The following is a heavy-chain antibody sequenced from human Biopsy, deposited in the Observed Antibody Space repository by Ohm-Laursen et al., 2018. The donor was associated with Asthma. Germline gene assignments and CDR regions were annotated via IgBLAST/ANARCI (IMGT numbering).Heavy chain of an antibody. D-gene: IGHD1-26*01. CDR1: GFSLSNYG. V-gene: IGHV3-30*18. Sequence: SLRLSCAASGFSLSNYGMHWVRQAPGKGLDWVAVISFDGTNRNYTDSVKGRFTISRDNSRNTLHLEMNSLRAEDTAVYFCAKEVFPGWELRRGPDFWGRGTLVTVSS. J-gene: IGHJ4*01. CDR2: ISFDGTNR. CDR3: AKEVFPGWELRRGPDF.